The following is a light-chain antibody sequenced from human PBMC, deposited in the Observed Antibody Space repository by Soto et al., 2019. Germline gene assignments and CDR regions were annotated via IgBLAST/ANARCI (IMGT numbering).Light chain of an antibody. V-gene: IGKV1D-12*01. Sequence: DIQMTQSPSSVSASLGDSVTLTCRASQGISRWLAWYQQKPGQAPKLLIYEASTLQSGVPSRFSGSGSGTDFTLTINSLQPEDFATYYCQQTNTFPITFGQGTRLEIK. CDR1: QGISRW. CDR3: QQTNTFPIT. CDR2: EAS. J-gene: IGKJ5*01.